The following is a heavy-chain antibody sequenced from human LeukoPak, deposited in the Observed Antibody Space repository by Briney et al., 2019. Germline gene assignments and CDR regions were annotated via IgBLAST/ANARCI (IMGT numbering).Heavy chain of an antibody. Sequence: PSETLSLTCTVSGDSFSNSDFFWGWIRQPPGKGLEWIANINYSGTIYYNPSLKSRVTMSRDTSKNQFSLKVTSVTAADTAVYYCARLDGSVAHISGCYPDFWGQGILVTVSS. CDR3: ARLDGSVAHISGCYPDF. D-gene: IGHD3-10*01. CDR1: GDSFSNSDFF. J-gene: IGHJ4*02. V-gene: IGHV4-39*01. CDR2: INYSGTI.